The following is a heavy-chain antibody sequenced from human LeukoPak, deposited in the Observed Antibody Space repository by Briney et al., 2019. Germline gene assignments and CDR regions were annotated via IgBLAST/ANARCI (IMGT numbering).Heavy chain of an antibody. J-gene: IGHJ5*02. CDR1: GGSISSGGYY. D-gene: IGHD6-6*01. V-gene: IGHV4-31*03. CDR2: IYYSGST. CDR3: ARLVSIAARPENWFDP. Sequence: SETLSLTCTVSGGSISSGGYYWSWIRQHPGKGLEWIGYIYYSGSTYYNPSLESRVTISVDTSKNQFSLKLSSVTAADTAVYYCARLVSIAARPENWFDPWGQGTLVTVSS.